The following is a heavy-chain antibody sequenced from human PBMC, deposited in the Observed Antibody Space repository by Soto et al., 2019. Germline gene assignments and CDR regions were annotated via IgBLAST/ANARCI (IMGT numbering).Heavy chain of an antibody. D-gene: IGHD6-13*01. Sequence: ASVKVSCKASGYTFTSYAMHWVRQAPGQRLEWMGWINAGNGNTKYSQKFQGRVTITRDTSASTAYMELSSLRSEDTAVYYCAKDPQQLIVYFDYWGQGTQVTVSS. J-gene: IGHJ4*02. CDR3: AKDPQQLIVYFDY. CDR1: GYTFTSYA. CDR2: INAGNGNT. V-gene: IGHV1-3*01.